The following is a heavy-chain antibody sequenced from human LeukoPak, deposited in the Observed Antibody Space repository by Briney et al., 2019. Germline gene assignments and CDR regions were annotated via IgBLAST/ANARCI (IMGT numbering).Heavy chain of an antibody. CDR3: ARDGTGTSDY. V-gene: IGHV3-7*01. J-gene: IGHJ4*02. D-gene: IGHD1-7*01. Sequence: GGSLRLSCEASEFTFSNYWMSWVRQAPGKGLEWVANVKQDGSEKYYVDSVKGRFTISRDNAKNSLYLQMNSLKAEDTAVYYCARDGTGTSDYWGQGTLVTVSS. CDR2: VKQDGSEK. CDR1: EFTFSNYW.